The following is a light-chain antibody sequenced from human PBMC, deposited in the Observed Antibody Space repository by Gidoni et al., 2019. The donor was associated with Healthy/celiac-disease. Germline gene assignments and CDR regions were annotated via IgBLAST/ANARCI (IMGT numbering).Light chain of an antibody. CDR2: DAS. V-gene: IGKV3-11*01. CDR1: QSVSSY. CDR3: QQRSNWPPSIT. Sequence: DIVLTQSPPTLSLSPGERATLSCRASQSVSSYLAWYQQKPGQAPRLLIYDASNRATGIPARFSGSGSGTDFTLTISSLEPEDFAVYYCQQRSNWPPSITFGQGTRLEIK. J-gene: IGKJ5*01.